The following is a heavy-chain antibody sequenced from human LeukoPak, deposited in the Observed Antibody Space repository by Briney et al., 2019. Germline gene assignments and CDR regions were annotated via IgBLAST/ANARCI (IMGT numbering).Heavy chain of an antibody. CDR2: IDWDDDK. D-gene: IGHD6-13*01. CDR3: ARIKAAAGTPYFDY. CDR1: GFSLSTSGMC. J-gene: IGHJ4*02. V-gene: IGHV2-70*11. Sequence: SGPALVKPTQTLTLTCTFSGFSLSTSGMCVSWIRQPPGKALEWFARIDWDDDKYYSTSLKTRLTISKDTSKNQVVLTMTNMDPVDTATYYCARIKAAAGTPYFDYWGQGTLVTVSS.